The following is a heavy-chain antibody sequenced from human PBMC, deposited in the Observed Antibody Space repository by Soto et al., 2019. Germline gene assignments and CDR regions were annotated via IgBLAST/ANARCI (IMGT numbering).Heavy chain of an antibody. CDR1: GGSISSGDYY. CDR2: SYYSGST. Sequence: PSETLSLTCTVSGGSISSGDYYWSWIRQPPGKGLEWIGYSYYSGSTNYNPSLKSRVSISLDTSKNQFSLKLNSVTAADTAVYYCARGLFTTVTHYYFDYWGQGTLVTVSS. CDR3: ARGLFTTVTHYYFDY. D-gene: IGHD4-17*01. J-gene: IGHJ4*02. V-gene: IGHV4-61*08.